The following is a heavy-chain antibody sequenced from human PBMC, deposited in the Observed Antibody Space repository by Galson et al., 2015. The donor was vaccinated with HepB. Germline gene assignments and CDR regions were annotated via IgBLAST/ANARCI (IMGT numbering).Heavy chain of an antibody. D-gene: IGHD3-16*01. J-gene: IGHJ4*02. Sequence: SLRLSCAASGLRFSDSYMSWIRQAPGKGLEWISYISNSGSAIHYVDSVKGRFTISRDNAKNSLYLQMNSLRAEDAAVYYCGRVVGLGNYGHMDYWGQGTLVTVSS. CDR1: GLRFSDSY. CDR3: GRVVGLGNYGHMDY. CDR2: ISNSGSAI. V-gene: IGHV3-11*01.